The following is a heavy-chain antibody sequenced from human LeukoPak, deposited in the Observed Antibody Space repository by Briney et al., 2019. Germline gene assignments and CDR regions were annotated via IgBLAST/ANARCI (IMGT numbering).Heavy chain of an antibody. J-gene: IGHJ4*02. CDR2: IYYSGST. Sequence: SETLSLTCTVSGGSISSSSYYWGWIRQPPGKGLEWIGSIYYSGSTYYNPSLKSRVTISVDTSKNQFSLKLSSVTAADTAVYYCAREDFWSGYHNDYWGQGTLVTVSS. CDR3: AREDFWSGYHNDY. CDR1: GGSISSSSYY. D-gene: IGHD3-3*01. V-gene: IGHV4-39*02.